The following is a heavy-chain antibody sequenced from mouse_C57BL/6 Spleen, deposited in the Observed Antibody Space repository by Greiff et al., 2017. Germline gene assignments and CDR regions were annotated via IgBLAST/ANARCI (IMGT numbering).Heavy chain of an antibody. CDR1: GYAFTNYL. CDR2: INPGSGGT. D-gene: IGHD1-1*01. J-gene: IGHJ2*01. CDR3: ARFTTVDYFDY. V-gene: IGHV1-54*01. Sequence: VQLVESGAELVRPGTSVKVSCKASGYAFTNYLIEWVKQRPGQGLEWIGVINPGSGGTNYNEKFKGKATLTADKSSSTAYMQLSSLTSEDSAVYFCARFTTVDYFDYWGQGTTLTVSS.